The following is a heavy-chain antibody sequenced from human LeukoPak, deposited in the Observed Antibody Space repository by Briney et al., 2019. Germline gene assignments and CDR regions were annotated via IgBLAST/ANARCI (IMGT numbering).Heavy chain of an antibody. V-gene: IGHV3-7*01. CDR1: GFTFSSYW. CDR3: AAQQWLVTNYDY. Sequence: GGSLRLSCAASGFTFSSYWMSWVRQAPGKGLEWVANIKQDGSEKYYVDSVKGRSTISRDNAKNSLYLQMNSLRAEDTAVYYCAAQQWLVTNYDYWGQGTLVTVSS. CDR2: IKQDGSEK. D-gene: IGHD6-19*01. J-gene: IGHJ4*02.